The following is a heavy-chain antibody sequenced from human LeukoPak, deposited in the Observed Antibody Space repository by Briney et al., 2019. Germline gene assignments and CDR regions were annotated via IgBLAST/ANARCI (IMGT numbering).Heavy chain of an antibody. CDR2: IHYSGST. Sequence: SETLSLTCTVSGDSISSSSYYWGWIRQPPGKGLEWIGYIHYSGSTYYNPSLESRVSISVDTSKNQFFLKLSSVTAADTAVYYCANYGDYGTYAFDIWGQGTMVTVSS. D-gene: IGHD4-17*01. CDR1: GDSISSSSYY. J-gene: IGHJ3*02. V-gene: IGHV4-30-4*08. CDR3: ANYGDYGTYAFDI.